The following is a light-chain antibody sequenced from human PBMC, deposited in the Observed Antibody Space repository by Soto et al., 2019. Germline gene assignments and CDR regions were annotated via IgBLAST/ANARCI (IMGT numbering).Light chain of an antibody. CDR2: LGS. CDR3: MQSLHTPPWT. V-gene: IGKV2-28*01. J-gene: IGKJ1*01. CDR1: QSLLHSNGYNY. Sequence: DIVMTQSPLSLPATPGEPASISCRSSQSLLHSNGYNYLDWYLQKPGQSPHLLIYLGSNRASGVPDRFSGSGPGTDFTLKLSRVEAEDVVVYYCMQSLHTPPWTFGQGTKVAIK.